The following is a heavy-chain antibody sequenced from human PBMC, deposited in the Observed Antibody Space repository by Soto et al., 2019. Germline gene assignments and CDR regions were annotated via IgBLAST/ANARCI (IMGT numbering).Heavy chain of an antibody. CDR3: AKDPRYCSSTSCYTAY. CDR1: GFTFSSYA. D-gene: IGHD2-2*02. V-gene: IGHV3-23*01. Sequence: GGSLRLSCAASGFTFSSYAMSWVRQAPGKGLEWVSAISGSGGSTYYADSVKGRFTISRDNSKNTLYLQMNSLRAEDTAVYYRAKDPRYCSSTSCYTAYWGQGTLVTVSS. J-gene: IGHJ4*02. CDR2: ISGSGGST.